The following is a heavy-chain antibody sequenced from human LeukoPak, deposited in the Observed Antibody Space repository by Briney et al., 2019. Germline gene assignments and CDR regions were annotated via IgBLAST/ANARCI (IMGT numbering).Heavy chain of an antibody. D-gene: IGHD1-26*01. Sequence: ASVKVSCKASGYTFTSYGISWVRQAPGQGLEWMGWINPNSGGTNYAQKFQGRVTMTRDTSISTAYMELSRLRSDDTAVYYCAREYLVGAMPDYWGQGTLVTVSS. J-gene: IGHJ4*02. CDR1: GYTFTSYG. CDR3: AREYLVGAMPDY. V-gene: IGHV1-2*02. CDR2: INPNSGGT.